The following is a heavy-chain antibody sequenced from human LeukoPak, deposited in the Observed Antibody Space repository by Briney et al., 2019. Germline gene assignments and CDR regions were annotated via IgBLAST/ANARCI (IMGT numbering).Heavy chain of an antibody. D-gene: IGHD3-10*01. CDR3: ARRVVRGVINY. J-gene: IGHJ4*02. V-gene: IGHV4-39*01. CDR1: GGSISSSSYY. Sequence: PSETLSLTCTASGGSISSSSYYWGWIRQPPGKGLEWIGSIYYSGSTYYNPSLKSRVTISVDTSKNQFSLKLSSVTAADTAVYYCARRVVRGVINYWGQGTLVTVSS. CDR2: IYYSGST.